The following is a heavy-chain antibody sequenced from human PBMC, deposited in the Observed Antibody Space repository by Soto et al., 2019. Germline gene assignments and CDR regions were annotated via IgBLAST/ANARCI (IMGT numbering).Heavy chain of an antibody. CDR2: IYNSEST. CDR1: GGSISTYY. Sequence: SETLSLTSTVSGGSISTYYWSWIRQPAGKELEWIGRIYNSESTNYNPSLKSRVTMSVDTSKNQFSLKLSSVTAADTAVYYCARYTAKGYFDYWGQGTLVTVSS. V-gene: IGHV4-4*07. D-gene: IGHD5-18*01. CDR3: ARYTAKGYFDY. J-gene: IGHJ4*02.